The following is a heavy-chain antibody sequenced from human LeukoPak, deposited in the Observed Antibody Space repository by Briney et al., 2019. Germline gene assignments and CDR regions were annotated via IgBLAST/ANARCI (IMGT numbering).Heavy chain of an antibody. D-gene: IGHD6-13*01. CDR1: GYTFTNYG. Sequence: ASVKVSCKASGYTFTNYGISWVRQAPGQGLEWMGWISAHNGNTNYAQKLQGRVTMTTDTSTSTAYMELRSLRSDDPAVYYCASSSWSIPLVYGGQGNLVTVSS. CDR2: ISAHNGNT. V-gene: IGHV1-18*01. J-gene: IGHJ4*02. CDR3: ASSSWSIPLVY.